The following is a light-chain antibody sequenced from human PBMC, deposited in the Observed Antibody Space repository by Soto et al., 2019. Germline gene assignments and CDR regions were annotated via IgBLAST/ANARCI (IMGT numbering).Light chain of an antibody. Sequence: EIVLTQSPGTLSLSPGERATLSCRASRSFASSYLGWYQQKPGHAPRLLIYAASSRATGIPDRFSGCGSGTDFTLTISRLEPEDSAVYYCQQYGSSPPYTFGQGTKLEI. J-gene: IGKJ2*01. CDR3: QQYGSSPPYT. CDR2: AAS. CDR1: RSFASSY. V-gene: IGKV3-20*01.